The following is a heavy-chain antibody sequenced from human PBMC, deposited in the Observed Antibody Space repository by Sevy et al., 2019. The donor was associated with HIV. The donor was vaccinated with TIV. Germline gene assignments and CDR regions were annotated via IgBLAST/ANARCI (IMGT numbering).Heavy chain of an antibody. CDR3: TRNGGAFDNGFDP. J-gene: IGHJ5*02. CDR2: ISSSGSSI. V-gene: IGHV3-48*03. D-gene: IGHD2-8*01. CDR1: GFTFSSYD. Sequence: GGSLRLSCTASGFTFSSYDMNWVRQAPGKGLEWVSKISSSGSSIYYADSVKGRFTNSRDNAKNSLILQMNSLRAEDTAVYYCTRNGGAFDNGFDPWGQGTLVTVSS.